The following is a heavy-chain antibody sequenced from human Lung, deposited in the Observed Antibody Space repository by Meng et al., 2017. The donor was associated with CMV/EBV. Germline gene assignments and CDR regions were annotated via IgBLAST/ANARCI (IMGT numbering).Heavy chain of an antibody. D-gene: IGHD2-21*02. V-gene: IGHV4-4*02. Sequence: QRRGAGRGRGKPAGTLALTCAVAGGSLSSRTRWGWVRQPPGKGLEWIGEIYHSGRTNYNPSLKSRVTISVDESKNQFSLRLSSVTAADTAVYYCARVGAYCGGDCYHPRWGQGTLVTVFS. CDR2: IYHSGRT. CDR1: GGSLSSRTR. J-gene: IGHJ4*02. CDR3: ARVGAYCGGDCYHPR.